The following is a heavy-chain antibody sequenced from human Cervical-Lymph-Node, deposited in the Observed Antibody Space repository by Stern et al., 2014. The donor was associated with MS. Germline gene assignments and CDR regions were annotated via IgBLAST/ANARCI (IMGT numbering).Heavy chain of an antibody. CDR3: ASGGSFFFDY. CDR2: IYYSGST. J-gene: IGHJ4*02. D-gene: IGHD2-15*01. V-gene: IGHV4-39*01. CDR1: GGSISSSSYY. Sequence: QVQLQESGPGLVKPSETLSLTCTVSGGSISSSSYYWGWIRQPPGKGLEWIGSIYYSGSTYYHPSLKSRVTISVDTVQNQVSLELSSVTAADTAVYYCASGGSFFFDYWGQGTLVTVSS.